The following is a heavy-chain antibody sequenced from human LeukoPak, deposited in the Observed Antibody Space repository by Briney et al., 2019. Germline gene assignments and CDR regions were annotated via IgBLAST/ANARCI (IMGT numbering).Heavy chain of an antibody. J-gene: IGHJ4*02. D-gene: IGHD3-16*01. CDR1: GFTFSSYW. CDR3: ARRIWGSPQPVFDY. CDR2: IKQDGSEK. V-gene: IGHV3-7*01. Sequence: GGSLRLSCAASGFTFSSYWMSWVHQAPGKGLEWVANIKQDGSEKYYVDSVKGRFTISRDNAKNSLYLQMNSLRAEDTAVYYCARRIWGSPQPVFDYWGQGTLVTVSS.